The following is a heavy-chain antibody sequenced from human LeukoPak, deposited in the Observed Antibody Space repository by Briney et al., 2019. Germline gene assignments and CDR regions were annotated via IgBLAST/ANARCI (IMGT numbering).Heavy chain of an antibody. CDR2: IYYSGST. CDR1: GYSISSGYY. J-gene: IGHJ4*02. Sequence: SETLSLTCTVSGYSISSGYYWGWIRQPPGKGLEWIGSIYYSGSTNYNPTLKSRVTISADTSKNQFSLKLSSATAADTAVYYCARRAYSSGAHWGQGTLVTVSS. CDR3: ARRAYSSGAH. V-gene: IGHV4-38-2*02. D-gene: IGHD6-19*01.